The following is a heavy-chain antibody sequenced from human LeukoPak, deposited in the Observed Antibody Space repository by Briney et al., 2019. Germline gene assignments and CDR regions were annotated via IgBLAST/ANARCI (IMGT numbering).Heavy chain of an antibody. J-gene: IGHJ4*02. D-gene: IGHD3-16*01. V-gene: IGHV3-21*01. Sequence: PGGSLRLSCAASGFTFSSYSMNWVRQAPGKGLEWVSSISSSSYIYYADSVKGRFTISRDNAKNSLYLQMNSLRAEDTAVYYCARSYYDYVWGSTFDYWGQRTLVTVSS. CDR2: ISSSSYI. CDR1: GFTFSSYS. CDR3: ARSYYDYVWGSTFDY.